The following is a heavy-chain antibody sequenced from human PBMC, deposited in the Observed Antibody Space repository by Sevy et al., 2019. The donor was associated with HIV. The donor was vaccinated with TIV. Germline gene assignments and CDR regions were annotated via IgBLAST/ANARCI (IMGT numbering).Heavy chain of an antibody. CDR3: ARDLALSGSYSWLAY. CDR2: ISYDRSRK. J-gene: IGHJ4*02. V-gene: IGHV3-30*14. CDR1: GFTFSSYT. Sequence: GGSLRLSCAASGFTFSSYTMHWVRQAPGKGLEWVAFISYDRSRKYYADSVKGRFTISRDNSKNTLYLQMNNLRAEDTAVFYCARDLALSGSYSWLAYWGQGTLVTVSS. D-gene: IGHD1-26*01.